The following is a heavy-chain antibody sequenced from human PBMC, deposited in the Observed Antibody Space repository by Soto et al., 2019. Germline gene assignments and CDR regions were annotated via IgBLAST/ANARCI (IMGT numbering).Heavy chain of an antibody. CDR3: AKEAMLRSNRGDYFDY. J-gene: IGHJ4*02. V-gene: IGHV3-23*01. D-gene: IGHD3-3*01. CDR2: ISGSGGST. CDR1: GFTFSSYA. Sequence: GGSLRLSCAASGFTFSSYAMSWVRQAPGKGLEWVSAISGSGGSTYYADSVKGQFTISRDNSKNTLYLQMNSLRAEDTAVYYCAKEAMLRSNRGDYFDYWGQGTLVTVSS.